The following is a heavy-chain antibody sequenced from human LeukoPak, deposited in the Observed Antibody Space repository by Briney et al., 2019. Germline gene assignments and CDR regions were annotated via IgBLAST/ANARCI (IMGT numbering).Heavy chain of an antibody. D-gene: IGHD3-10*01. CDR2: INPNSGGT. CDR1: GYTFIGYY. J-gene: IGHJ5*02. Sequence: SVKVSCKASGYTFIGYYMHWVRQAPGQGLEWMGWINPNSGGTNYAQKFQGWVTMTRDTSISTAYMELSRLRSDDTAVYYCAREDYYGSGSLPWFDPWGQGTLVTVSS. V-gene: IGHV1-2*04. CDR3: AREDYYGSGSLPWFDP.